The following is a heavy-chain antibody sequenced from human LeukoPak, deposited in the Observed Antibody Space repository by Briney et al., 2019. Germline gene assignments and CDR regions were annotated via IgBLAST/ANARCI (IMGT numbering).Heavy chain of an antibody. CDR3: ASWDLELCPKDAFDI. CDR1: VYTFTGYY. D-gene: IGHD2-2*01. Sequence: ASVKVSSKASVYTFTGYYMHRVRQAPGQRLEWMGWINPNSGGTNYAQKFQGRVTMTSDTSISTAYMELSRLRSDDTAVYYCASWDLELCPKDAFDIWGQGTMVTVSS. CDR2: INPNSGGT. J-gene: IGHJ3*02. V-gene: IGHV1-2*02.